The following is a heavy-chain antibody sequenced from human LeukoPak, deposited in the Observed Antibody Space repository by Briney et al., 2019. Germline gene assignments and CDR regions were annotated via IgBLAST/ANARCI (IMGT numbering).Heavy chain of an antibody. Sequence: SETLSLTCTVSGGSISSGGYYWSWIRQPPGKGLEWIGEINHSGSTNYNPSLKSRVTISVDTSKNQFSLKLSSVTAADTAVYYCARGGVGYCSGGSCYSYFDYWGQGTLVTVSS. CDR3: ARGGVGYCSGGSCYSYFDY. CDR1: GGSISSGGYY. D-gene: IGHD2-15*01. J-gene: IGHJ4*02. CDR2: INHSGST. V-gene: IGHV4-39*07.